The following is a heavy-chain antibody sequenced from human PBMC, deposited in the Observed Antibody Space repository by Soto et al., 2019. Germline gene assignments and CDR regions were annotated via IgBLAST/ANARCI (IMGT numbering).Heavy chain of an antibody. CDR3: ARTLFGWGIWLDP. V-gene: IGHV4-59*01. CDR1: GGSISSYY. CDR2: IYYSGST. D-gene: IGHD3-10*02. J-gene: IGHJ5*02. Sequence: SETLSITCTVYGGSISSYYWCWILLPPEKGLEWIGYIYYSGSTNYNPSLKSRVTISVDTSKNQFSLKLSSVTAADTAVYYCARTLFGWGIWLDPWGQGTLVTVSS.